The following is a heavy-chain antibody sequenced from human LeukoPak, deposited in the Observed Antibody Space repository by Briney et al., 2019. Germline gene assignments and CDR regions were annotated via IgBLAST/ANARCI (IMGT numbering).Heavy chain of an antibody. V-gene: IGHV1-2*02. CDR2: SNPNSGDT. Sequence: ASVKVSCKASGYTFTDYYIHWVRQAPGQGLEWLGWSNPNSGDTNYAQSFQGRVTMTRDTSINTAYMELSSLRSDDTAVYYCARIKWAVVNDWGQGTLVTVSS. J-gene: IGHJ4*02. CDR1: GYTFTDYY. CDR3: ARIKWAVVND. D-gene: IGHD5-12*01.